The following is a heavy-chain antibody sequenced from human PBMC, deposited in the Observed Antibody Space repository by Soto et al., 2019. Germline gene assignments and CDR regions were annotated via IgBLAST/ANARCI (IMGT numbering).Heavy chain of an antibody. V-gene: IGHV2-5*01. Sequence: QITLKESGPTLVKPTQTLTLTCTFSGFSFSTSGVGVGWIRQPPGKALEWLALIYWNDDKRYSPSLKSRLTITKDTSKNQVVLTMTIMDPVDTATYCCVSWSFPNLFDPWGQGTLATVSS. CDR1: GFSFSTSGVG. J-gene: IGHJ5*02. CDR3: VSWSFPNLFDP. CDR2: IYWNDDK. D-gene: IGHD3-10*01.